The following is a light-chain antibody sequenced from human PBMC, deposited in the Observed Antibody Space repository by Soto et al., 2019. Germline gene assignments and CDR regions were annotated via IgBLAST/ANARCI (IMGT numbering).Light chain of an antibody. J-gene: IGLJ3*02. Sequence: QSALTQPPSASGSPGQSVTISCTGPSSDVGGYKYVSWYQQHPGKAPKLMIYEVSKRPSGVPDRFSGSKSGNTASLTVSGLQAEDEAYYYCSSYAGSNNLVFGGGTKLTVL. V-gene: IGLV2-8*01. CDR1: SSDVGGYKY. CDR2: EVS. CDR3: SSYAGSNNLV.